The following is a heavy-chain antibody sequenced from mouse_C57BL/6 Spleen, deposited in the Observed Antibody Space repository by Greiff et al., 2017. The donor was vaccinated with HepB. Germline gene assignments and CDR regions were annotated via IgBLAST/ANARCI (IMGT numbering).Heavy chain of an antibody. D-gene: IGHD2-14*01. V-gene: IGHV1-63*01. Sequence: VQLQQSGAELVRPGTSVKLSCKASGYTFTNYWIGWAKQRPGHGLEWIGDIYPGGGYTNYNEKFKGKATLTADKSSSTAYMQFSSLTSEDSAIYYCARKGDRDYFDYWGQGTTLTVSS. CDR2: IYPGGGYT. CDR1: GYTFTNYW. CDR3: ARKGDRDYFDY. J-gene: IGHJ2*01.